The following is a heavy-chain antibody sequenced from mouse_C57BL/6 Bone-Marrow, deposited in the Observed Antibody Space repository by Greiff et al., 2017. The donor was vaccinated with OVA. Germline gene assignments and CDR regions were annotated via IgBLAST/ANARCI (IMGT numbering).Heavy chain of an antibody. CDR3: AREGYYGSRTWFAY. D-gene: IGHD1-1*01. V-gene: IGHV1-52*01. CDR1: GYTFTSYW. J-gene: IGHJ3*01. CDR2: IDPSDSDT. Sequence: QVQLQQPGAELVRPGSSVKLSCKASGYTFTSYWMHWVKQRPIQGLEWIGNIDPSDSDTHYNHKFKDKATLTVDKSSSTAYLQLSSLTSEDSAVYYGAREGYYGSRTWFAYWGKGTLVTVSA.